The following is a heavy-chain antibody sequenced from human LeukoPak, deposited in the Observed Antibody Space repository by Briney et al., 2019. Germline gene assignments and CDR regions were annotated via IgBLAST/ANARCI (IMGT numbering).Heavy chain of an antibody. Sequence: GGSLRLSCAASGFTFRSYGMHWVRQAPGKGLEWVAFIRYDGSNKYYADSVKGRFTISRDNSKNTLYLQMNSLKTEDTAVYYCTTDFAYYDILTGYFDYWGQGTLVTVSS. J-gene: IGHJ4*02. V-gene: IGHV3-30*02. D-gene: IGHD3-9*01. CDR1: GFTFRSYG. CDR3: TTDFAYYDILTGYFDY. CDR2: IRYDGSNK.